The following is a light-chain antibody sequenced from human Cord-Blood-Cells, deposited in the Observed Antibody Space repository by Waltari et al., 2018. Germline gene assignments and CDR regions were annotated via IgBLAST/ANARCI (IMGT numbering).Light chain of an antibody. CDR3: QQRSNWPT. CDR1: QSVSSY. V-gene: IGKV3-11*01. CDR2: DAS. J-gene: IGKJ2*01. Sequence: EIVLPQSPATLSFSPGERAPLSCRPSQSVSSYLAWYQQKPGQAPRLLIYDASNRATGIPARFSGSGSGTDFTLTISSLEPEDFAVYYCQQRSNWPTFGQGTKLEIK.